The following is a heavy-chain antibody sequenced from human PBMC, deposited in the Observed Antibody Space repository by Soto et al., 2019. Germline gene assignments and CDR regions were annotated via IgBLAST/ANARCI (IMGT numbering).Heavy chain of an antibody. CDR3: ARDDSSSWYRPNQYGMDV. CDR1: GGSISSGDYY. Sequence: QVQLQESGPGLVKPSQTLSLTCTVSGGSISSGDYYWSWIRQPPGKGMQWIGYIYYRGSTYYNPSLKSRVTISVDTSKNQFPLKISSVTAADTAVYYCARDDSSSWYRPNQYGMDVWGQGTTVPVSS. D-gene: IGHD6-13*01. CDR2: IYYRGST. V-gene: IGHV4-30-4*01. J-gene: IGHJ6*02.